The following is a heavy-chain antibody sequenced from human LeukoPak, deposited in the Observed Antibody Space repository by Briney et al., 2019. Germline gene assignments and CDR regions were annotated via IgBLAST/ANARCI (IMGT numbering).Heavy chain of an antibody. CDR2: ILYGGSKE. J-gene: IGHJ4*02. D-gene: IGHD3-22*01. Sequence: GGSLRLSCAASGFTFSRDTMHWVRQAPGKGLEWVAVILYGGSKEYYGDSVKGRFTISRDNSKNTLYLQMNSLRPEDTAMYYCARDDYYDSSGYYPNFDYWGQGTLVTASS. CDR1: GFTFSRDT. CDR3: ARDDYYDSSGYYPNFDY. V-gene: IGHV3-30*04.